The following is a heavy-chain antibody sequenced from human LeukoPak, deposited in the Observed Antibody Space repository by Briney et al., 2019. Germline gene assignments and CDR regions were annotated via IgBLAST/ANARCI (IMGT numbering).Heavy chain of an antibody. D-gene: IGHD5-24*01. CDR1: GFTFSAFG. CDR3: ASSTYNYDYALDV. Sequence: GGSLRLSCAASGFTFSAFGMNWVRQAPGKGLEWVSTITNSGDSTYYADSVKGRFTVSRDNSKYTLYLQMNSLRVEDTAVYYCASSTYNYDYALDVWGQGTTVTVSS. CDR2: ITNSGDST. J-gene: IGHJ6*02. V-gene: IGHV3-23*01.